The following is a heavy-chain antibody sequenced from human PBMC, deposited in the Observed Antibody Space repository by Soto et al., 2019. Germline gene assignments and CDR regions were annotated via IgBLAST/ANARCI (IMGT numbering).Heavy chain of an antibody. CDR1: GFTFSNAW. J-gene: IGHJ4*02. V-gene: IGHV3-15*01. Sequence: EVQLVESGGGLVQPGGSVRLSCAASGFTFSNAWMSWVRQAPGKGLEWVGRIKSKSAGGTTEYDAPVKDRFTISRDDSKNTLYLQMNSLKIEDTAVYYCARGHRSSGKIFASWGQGTLVTVSS. CDR3: ARGHRSSGKIFAS. D-gene: IGHD3-22*01. CDR2: IKSKSAGGTT.